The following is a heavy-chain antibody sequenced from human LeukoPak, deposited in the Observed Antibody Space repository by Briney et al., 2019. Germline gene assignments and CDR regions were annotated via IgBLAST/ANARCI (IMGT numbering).Heavy chain of an antibody. CDR2: IIPIFGTA. D-gene: IGHD3-10*01. Sequence: GASVKVSCEASGGTFSSYAISWVRQAPGQGLEWMGGIIPIFGTANYAQKFQGRVTITADESTSTAYMELSSLRSEDTAVYYCARVEVRGVINYYYGMDVWGKGTTVTVSS. CDR1: GGTFSSYA. CDR3: ARVEVRGVINYYYGMDV. J-gene: IGHJ6*04. V-gene: IGHV1-69*13.